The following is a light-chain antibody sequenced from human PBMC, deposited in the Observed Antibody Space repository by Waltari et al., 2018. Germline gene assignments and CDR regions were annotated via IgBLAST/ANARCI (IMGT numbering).Light chain of an antibody. CDR1: QSVSTC. V-gene: IGKV1-39*01. J-gene: IGKJ4*01. CDR2: SAS. Sequence: DIQMTQSPSSLSASVGERSTITCRASQSVSTCLNWYQQKPGKAPNLLIYSASTLQSGVPSRCSGSGFGTDFTLTIDGLQPEDFATYYCQQTYNILPLAFGGGTRVEIK. CDR3: QQTYNILPLA.